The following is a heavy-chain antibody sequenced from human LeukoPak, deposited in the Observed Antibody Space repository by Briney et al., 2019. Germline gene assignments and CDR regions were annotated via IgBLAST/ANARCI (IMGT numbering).Heavy chain of an antibody. V-gene: IGHV1-18*01. J-gene: IGHJ5*02. CDR3: ARHRYFDWLMHT. Sequence: GSVKVSFKASGYTFTDFAINWVRPAPGQGPEWMGWINTYIGKTNYAQKFQGRVTMTTDTSTSTAYMELRSLRSDDTAVYYCARHRYFDWLMHTWGQGTLVTVSS. D-gene: IGHD3-9*01. CDR2: INTYIGKT. CDR1: GYTFTDFA.